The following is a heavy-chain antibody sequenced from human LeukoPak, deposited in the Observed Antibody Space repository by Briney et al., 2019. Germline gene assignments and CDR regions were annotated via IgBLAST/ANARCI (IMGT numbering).Heavy chain of an antibody. Sequence: GRSLRLSCAASGFTFSSYAMHWVRQAPGKGLEWVAVISYDGSNKYYADSVKGRFTISRDNSKNTLYLQMNSLRAEDTAVYYCARDRSVKVVVIPYGAFGIWGQGTMVTVSS. CDR3: ARDRSVKVVVIPYGAFGI. CDR1: GFTFSSYA. D-gene: IGHD3-22*01. CDR2: ISYDGSNK. V-gene: IGHV3-30-3*01. J-gene: IGHJ3*02.